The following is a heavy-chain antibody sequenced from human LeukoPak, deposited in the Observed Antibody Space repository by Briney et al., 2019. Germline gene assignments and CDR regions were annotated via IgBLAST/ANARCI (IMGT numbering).Heavy chain of an antibody. D-gene: IGHD6-19*01. Sequence: GGSLRLSCAASGFTFSTYYMNWVRQAPGKGLEWVSSISSTGSYRYYADSVKGRFTLSRDNAMNSLYLQMKSLRAEDTAVYYCARDEDRSSGWYVGYWGQGTLVTVSS. V-gene: IGHV3-21*01. CDR3: ARDEDRSSGWYVGY. CDR2: ISSTGSYR. J-gene: IGHJ4*02. CDR1: GFTFSTYY.